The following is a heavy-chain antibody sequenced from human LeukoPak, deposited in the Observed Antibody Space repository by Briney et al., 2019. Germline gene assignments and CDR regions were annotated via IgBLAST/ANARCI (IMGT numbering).Heavy chain of an antibody. Sequence: GGSLRLSCAASGFTFTSDWMHWVRQAPGKGLVWVSPISGSGGSTYYADSVKGRFTISRDNSKNTLYLQMNSLRAEDTAVYYCAKESGYSYGPAFDYWGQGTLVTVSS. J-gene: IGHJ4*02. D-gene: IGHD5-18*01. CDR1: GFTFTSDW. CDR3: AKESGYSYGPAFDY. V-gene: IGHV3-23*01. CDR2: ISGSGGST.